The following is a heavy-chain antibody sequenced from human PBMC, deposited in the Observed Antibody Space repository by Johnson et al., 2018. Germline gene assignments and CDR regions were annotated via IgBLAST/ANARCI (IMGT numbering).Heavy chain of an antibody. CDR1: GFNFRSFG. D-gene: IGHD5-18*01. V-gene: IGHV3-30*03. Sequence: QVQLVQSGGGVVQPGRSLRLSCAASGFNFRSFGFYWVRQAPGKGLDWVALISYDGSKKLYPDSVKGRFTISRDNAMNSLFLQMNSLTDEDTALYYCARLSKDTILDDSFDIWGQGTLVTVSS. CDR3: ARLSKDTILDDSFDI. J-gene: IGHJ3*02. CDR2: ISYDGSKK.